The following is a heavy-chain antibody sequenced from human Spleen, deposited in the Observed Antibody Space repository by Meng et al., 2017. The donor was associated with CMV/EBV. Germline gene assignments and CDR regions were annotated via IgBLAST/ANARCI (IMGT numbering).Heavy chain of an antibody. Sequence: ASVKVSCKASGYTFTSYGISWVRQAPGQGLECMGWISTRNGDTNYAQKHQGRVTMTTDTSTSTAYMELRSLRSDDTAVYYCARDLGGWPDTFDIWGQGTLVTVSS. CDR1: GYTFTSYG. D-gene: IGHD2-15*01. CDR3: ARDLGGWPDTFDI. J-gene: IGHJ3*02. CDR2: ISTRNGDT. V-gene: IGHV1-18*01.